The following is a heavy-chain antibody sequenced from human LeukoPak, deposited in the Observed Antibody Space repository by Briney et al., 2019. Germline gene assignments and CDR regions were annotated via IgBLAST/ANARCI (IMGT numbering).Heavy chain of an antibody. Sequence: GGSLRLSCAASGFTFDDYGMSWVRQAPGKGLEWVSGINWNGGSTGYADSVKGRFTISRDNAKNSLYLQMNSLRAEDTALYYCARDTYYYGSGGSVDYWGQGTLVTVSS. J-gene: IGHJ4*02. CDR2: INWNGGST. D-gene: IGHD3-10*01. V-gene: IGHV3-20*04. CDR1: GFTFDDYG. CDR3: ARDTYYYGSGGSVDY.